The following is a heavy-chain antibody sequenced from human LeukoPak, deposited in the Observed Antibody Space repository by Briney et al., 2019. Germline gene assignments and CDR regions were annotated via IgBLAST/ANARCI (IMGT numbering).Heavy chain of an antibody. J-gene: IGHJ4*02. CDR2: ISGSGGST. CDR3: AKNDDSSGYPLKNYFDY. Sequence: GGSLRLSCAASGFTFSSYAMSWVRQAPGKGLEWVSAISGSGGSTYHADSVKGRFTISRDNSKNTLYLQMNSLRAEDTAVYYCAKNDDSSGYPLKNYFDYWGQGTLVTVSS. CDR1: GFTFSSYA. V-gene: IGHV3-23*01. D-gene: IGHD3-22*01.